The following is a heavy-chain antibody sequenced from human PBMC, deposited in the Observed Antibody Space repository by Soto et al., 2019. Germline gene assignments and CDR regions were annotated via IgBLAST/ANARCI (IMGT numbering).Heavy chain of an antibody. V-gene: IGHV1-69*02. J-gene: IGHJ6*03. CDR1: GGTFSSYT. CDR2: IIPILGIA. D-gene: IGHD5-12*01. CDR3: ARYSGYDVSDYYYMDV. Sequence: SVKVSCKASGGTFSSYTISWVRQAPGQGLEWMGRIIPILGIANYAQKFQGRVTITADKSTSTAYMELSSLRSEDTAVYYCARYSGYDVSDYYYMDVWGKGTTVTVSS.